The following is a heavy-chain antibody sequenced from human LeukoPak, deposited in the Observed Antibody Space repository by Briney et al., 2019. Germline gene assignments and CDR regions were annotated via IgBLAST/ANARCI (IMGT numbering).Heavy chain of an antibody. J-gene: IGHJ6*02. Sequence: SVKVSFKASGGTFSSYAISWVRQAPGQGLEWMGXXXXXXGTANYAQKFQGRVTITADKSTSTAYMELSSLRSEDTAVYYCARYGYYDILTGYYYYYGMDVWGQGTTVTVSS. D-gene: IGHD3-9*01. CDR3: ARYGYYDILTGYYYYYGMDV. CDR1: GGTFSSYA. CDR2: XXXXXGTA. V-gene: IGHV1-69*06.